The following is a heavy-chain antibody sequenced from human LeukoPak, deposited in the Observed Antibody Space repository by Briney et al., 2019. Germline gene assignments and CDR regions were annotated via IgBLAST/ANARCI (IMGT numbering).Heavy chain of an antibody. CDR3: ARVGGDGYNIPDY. CDR2: INHSGNT. Sequence: SETLSLTCAVYGESFSTYCWSWIRQPPGKGLEWIGEINHSGNTNYNPSLKSRVTISVEKSKNQFSLKLSSVTAADKAAYYCARVGGDGYNIPDYWGQGTLVTVSS. J-gene: IGHJ4*02. D-gene: IGHD5-24*01. V-gene: IGHV4-34*01. CDR1: GESFSTYC.